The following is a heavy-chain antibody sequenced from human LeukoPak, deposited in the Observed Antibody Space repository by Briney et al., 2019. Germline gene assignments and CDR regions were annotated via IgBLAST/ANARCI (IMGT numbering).Heavy chain of an antibody. CDR2: ISSSSSYI. CDR3: ARIHCSGGSCYSLDY. CDR1: GFTFSSYS. J-gene: IGHJ4*02. V-gene: IGHV3-21*01. D-gene: IGHD2-15*01. Sequence: GGSLRLSCAVSGFTFSSYSMNWVRQAPGKGLEWVSSISSSSSYIYYADSVKGRFTISRDNAKNSLYLQMNSLRAEDTAVYYCARIHCSGGSCYSLDYWGQGTLVTVSS.